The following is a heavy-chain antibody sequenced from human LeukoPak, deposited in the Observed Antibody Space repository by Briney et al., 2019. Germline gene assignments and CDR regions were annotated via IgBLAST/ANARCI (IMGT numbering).Heavy chain of an antibody. Sequence: ASVKVSCKASGYTFTSYGISWVRQAPGQGLEWMGWISAYNGNTNYAQKLQGRVTMTTDTSTSTAYMELRSLRSDDTAVYYCARSIVRGAAYYYYGMDVWGQGTTVTVSS. CDR1: GYTFTSYG. CDR2: ISAYNGNT. D-gene: IGHD3-10*01. V-gene: IGHV1-18*01. J-gene: IGHJ6*02. CDR3: ARSIVRGAAYYYYGMDV.